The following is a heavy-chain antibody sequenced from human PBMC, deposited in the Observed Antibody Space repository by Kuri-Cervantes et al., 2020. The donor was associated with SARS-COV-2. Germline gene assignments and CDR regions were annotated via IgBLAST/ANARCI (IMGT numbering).Heavy chain of an antibody. CDR2: ISQSSRFT. CDR3: ARWGVYYFDY. D-gene: IGHD3-16*01. V-gene: IGHV3-11*06. CDR1: GFTFSDYY. Sequence: GGSLRLSCAASGFTFSDYYMSWVRQAPGKGLEWIAYISQSSRFTDYADSVKGRFIISRDDAKNSLYLQMNSLRAEDTAVYYCARWGVYYFDYWGQGTLVTVSS. J-gene: IGHJ4*02.